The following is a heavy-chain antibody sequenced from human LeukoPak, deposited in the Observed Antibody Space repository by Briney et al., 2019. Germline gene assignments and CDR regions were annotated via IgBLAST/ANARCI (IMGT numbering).Heavy chain of an antibody. CDR3: ARGPGCSGGSCPLNY. CDR1: GGTFSSYA. Sequence: SVKVSCKASGGTFSSYAISWVRQAPGQGLEWMGGVIPIFGTANYAQKFQGRVTITADESTSTAYMELSSLRSEDTAVYYCARGPGCSGGSCPLNYWGQGTLVTVSS. J-gene: IGHJ4*02. CDR2: VIPIFGTA. V-gene: IGHV1-69*01. D-gene: IGHD2-15*01.